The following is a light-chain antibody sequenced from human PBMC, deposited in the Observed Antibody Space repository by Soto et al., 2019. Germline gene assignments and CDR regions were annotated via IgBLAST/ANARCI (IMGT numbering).Light chain of an antibody. Sequence: EIEMTQSPATLSVSPGDRATLSCRAFQSVSSRLAWYQHKPGQAPRLLIYGASTRATGIPARFSGSGSGTEFTLTISSLQSEDIAAYYCQQYNKWSQTFGQGTKVDIK. CDR3: QQYNKWSQT. CDR2: GAS. V-gene: IGKV3-15*01. J-gene: IGKJ1*01. CDR1: QSVSSR.